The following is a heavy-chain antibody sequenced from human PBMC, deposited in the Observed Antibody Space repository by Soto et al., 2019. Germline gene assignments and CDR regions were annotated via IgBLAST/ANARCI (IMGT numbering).Heavy chain of an antibody. Sequence: GGSLRLSCAASGFTFNRYAFHWVRQAPGKGLEWVSAISGGVDSTFYADSVKGRFTISRDNSKNIQYLQMNNLRAEDTAIYYCAVGRVAATPYHDYSGMDVWGQGTTVTVSS. J-gene: IGHJ6*02. CDR1: GFTFNRYA. V-gene: IGHV3-23*01. D-gene: IGHD6-13*01. CDR2: ISGGVDST. CDR3: AVGRVAATPYHDYSGMDV.